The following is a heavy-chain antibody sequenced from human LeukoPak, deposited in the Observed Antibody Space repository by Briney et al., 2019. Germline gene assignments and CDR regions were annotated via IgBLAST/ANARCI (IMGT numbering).Heavy chain of an antibody. CDR1: GFTFGDYA. V-gene: IGHV3-49*04. D-gene: IGHD3-10*01. CDR2: IRGNAYGGTT. Sequence: PGGSLRLSCTTSGFTFGDYAMSWVRLAPGKGLEWVGFIRGNAYGGTTEYAASVQGRFTISRHDSTSIAYLQMNSLKTADTAVYYCARVRGIEEFDYWGQGTLVTVSS. J-gene: IGHJ4*02. CDR3: ARVRGIEEFDY.